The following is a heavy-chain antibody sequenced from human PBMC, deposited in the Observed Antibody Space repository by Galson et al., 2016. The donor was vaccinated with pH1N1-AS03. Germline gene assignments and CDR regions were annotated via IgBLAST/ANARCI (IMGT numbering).Heavy chain of an antibody. CDR1: GFSFSSYG. Sequence: SLRLSCAASGFSFSSYGMHWARQAPGKGLEWVAFIPYDRNNKYYSDSVKGRFTISRDNSKNTVYLQMNSLRAEDTAVYYCAKDHSNFYGMDVWGQGTTVTVSS. D-gene: IGHD4-11*01. CDR2: IPYDRNNK. J-gene: IGHJ6*02. CDR3: AKDHSNFYGMDV. V-gene: IGHV3-30*02.